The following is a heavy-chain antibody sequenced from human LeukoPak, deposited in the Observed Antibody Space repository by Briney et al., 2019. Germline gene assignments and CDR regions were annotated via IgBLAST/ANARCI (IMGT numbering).Heavy chain of an antibody. D-gene: IGHD2-2*01. CDR3: ARGVRGRSTYRSVPAAIGYYYYYMDV. V-gene: IGHV1-8*01. J-gene: IGHJ6*03. CDR1: GYTFTSYD. Sequence: EASVKVSCKASGYTFTSYDINWVRQATGQGLEWMGWMNPNSGNTGYAQKFQGRVTMTRSTSISTAYMELSSLRSEDTAVYYCARGVRGRSTYRSVPAAIGYYYYYMDVWGKGTTVTVSS. CDR2: MNPNSGNT.